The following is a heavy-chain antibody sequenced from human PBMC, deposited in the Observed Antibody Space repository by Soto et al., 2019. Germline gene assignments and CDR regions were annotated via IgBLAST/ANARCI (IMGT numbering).Heavy chain of an antibody. CDR1: GYSFTTYW. V-gene: IGHV5-51*01. CDR3: TRGDTSMGFDY. J-gene: IGHJ4*02. D-gene: IGHD5-18*01. CDR2: IYPGDSDA. Sequence: GESLKISCKGSGYSFTTYWIAWVRQMPGKGLEWMGIIYPGDSDARYSPSFEGQVTFSADKSINTTFLHLNSLEASDTAMYFCTRGDTSMGFDYWGQGTLVTSPQ.